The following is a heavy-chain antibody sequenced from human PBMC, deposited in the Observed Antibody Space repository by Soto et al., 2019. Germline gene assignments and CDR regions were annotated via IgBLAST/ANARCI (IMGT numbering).Heavy chain of an antibody. CDR3: ARDRGITGTTGWFDP. J-gene: IGHJ5*02. CDR2: IYYSGST. D-gene: IGHD1-7*01. V-gene: IGHV4-31*03. Sequence: PSDTLSIACTFSCGSIISGGYYWSWIRQHPGKGLEWIGYIYYSGSTYYNPSLKSRVTISVDTSKNQFSLKLSSVTAADTAVYYCARDRGITGTTGWFDPWGQGTLVTVYS. CDR1: CGSIISGGYY.